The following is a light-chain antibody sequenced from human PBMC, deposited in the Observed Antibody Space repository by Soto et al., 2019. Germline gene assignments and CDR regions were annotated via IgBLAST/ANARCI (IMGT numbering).Light chain of an antibody. CDR1: QTVSSS. J-gene: IGKJ4*01. CDR2: DAS. Sequence: EIVLTQSPATLSLSPGERATLSCRASQTVSSSLAWYQQKPGQAPRLLIYDASNRATGITARFSGSGSGTDFTLTISSREPEDFAVYYCQQRHSWPPTFGGGTKVEIK. CDR3: QQRHSWPPT. V-gene: IGKV3-11*01.